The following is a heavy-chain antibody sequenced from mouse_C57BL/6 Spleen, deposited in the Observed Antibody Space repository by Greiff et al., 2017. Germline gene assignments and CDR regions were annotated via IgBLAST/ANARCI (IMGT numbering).Heavy chain of an antibody. CDR2: ISDGGSYT. V-gene: IGHV5-4*01. CDR3: ARDRDYYGSSGAMDY. D-gene: IGHD1-1*01. CDR1: GFTFSSYA. Sequence: EVKLVESGGGLVKPGGSLKLSCAASGFTFSSYAMSWVRQTPEKRLEWVATISDGGSYTYYPDNVKGRFTISRDNAKNNLYLQMSHLKSEDTAMYYCARDRDYYGSSGAMDYWGQGTSVTVSS. J-gene: IGHJ4*01.